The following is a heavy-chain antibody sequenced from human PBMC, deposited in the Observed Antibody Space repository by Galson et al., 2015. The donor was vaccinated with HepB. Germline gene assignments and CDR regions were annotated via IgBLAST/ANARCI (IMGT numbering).Heavy chain of an antibody. D-gene: IGHD3-22*01. J-gene: IGHJ2*01. CDR2: ISGSGGST. CDR1: GFTFSSYS. CDR3: AKEIRDSSGMYRYFDL. Sequence: SLRLSCAASGFTFSSYSMSWVRQAPGKGLEWVSAISGSGGSTYYADSAKGRFTISRDNSKNTLYLQMNSLRAEDTAVYYCAKEIRDSSGMYRYFDLWGRGTLVTVSS. V-gene: IGHV3-23*01.